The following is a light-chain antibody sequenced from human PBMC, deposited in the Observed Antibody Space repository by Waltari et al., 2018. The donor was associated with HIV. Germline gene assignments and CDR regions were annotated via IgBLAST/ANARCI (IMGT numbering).Light chain of an antibody. Sequence: DIQMTQTPSSLSASVGDRVTITCRASRSIVTYLNWYQQKTGGAPKLLIYDASRLQSGVQSRFSASGSGTDFTLTISSLQPEDFATYYCQQFFSTLITFGQGTRLEI. CDR3: QQFFSTLIT. J-gene: IGKJ5*01. CDR2: DAS. CDR1: RSIVTY. V-gene: IGKV1-39*01.